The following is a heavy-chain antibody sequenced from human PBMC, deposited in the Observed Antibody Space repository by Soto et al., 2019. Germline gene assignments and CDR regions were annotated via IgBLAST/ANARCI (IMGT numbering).Heavy chain of an antibody. D-gene: IGHD6-13*01. CDR2: INAGNGNT. Sequence: VSVKLSCKASGYTFTSYAMHWVRQAPGQRLEWMGWINAGNGNTKYSQKFQGRVTITRDTSASTAYMELSSLRSEDTAVYYCARVHSSSWYYYYGMDVWGQGTTVTVSS. J-gene: IGHJ6*02. CDR1: GYTFTSYA. CDR3: ARVHSSSWYYYYGMDV. V-gene: IGHV1-3*01.